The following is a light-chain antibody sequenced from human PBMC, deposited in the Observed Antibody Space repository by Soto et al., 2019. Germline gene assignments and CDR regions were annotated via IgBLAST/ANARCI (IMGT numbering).Light chain of an antibody. CDR3: AQSYSTPPT. CDR2: AAS. CDR1: QSVISY. Sequence: DIQMPQSPSSLSASVGDRVTITCRASQSVISYLNWYQQRPGKAPKLLIYAASSLQTGVPSRFSGSGSGTDFTLNISSLPTAEFATYDGAQSYSTPPTFGGAPKVE. V-gene: IGKV1-39*01. J-gene: IGKJ4*01.